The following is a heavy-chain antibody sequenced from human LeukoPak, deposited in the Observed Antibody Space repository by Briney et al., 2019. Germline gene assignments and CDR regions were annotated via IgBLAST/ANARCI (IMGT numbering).Heavy chain of an antibody. Sequence: ASVKVSCKASGYIITGYYMHWVRQAPGQGLEWMGWINTYNDNTNYAQMLQGRVTMTTDTSTSTAYMELRSLRSDDTAVYYCASVRRGYSFVTIFDYWGQGTLVTVSS. CDR3: ASVRRGYSFVTIFDY. D-gene: IGHD5-18*01. J-gene: IGHJ4*02. CDR2: INTYNDNT. CDR1: GYIITGYY. V-gene: IGHV1-18*04.